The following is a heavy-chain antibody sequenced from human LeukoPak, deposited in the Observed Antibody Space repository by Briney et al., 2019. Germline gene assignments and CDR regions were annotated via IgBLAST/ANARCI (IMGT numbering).Heavy chain of an antibody. J-gene: IGHJ4*02. CDR1: RFTFSSYT. Sequence: GGSLRLSCAASRFTFSSYTMNWVRQAPGKGLEWVSSISGTSTYIYNADSVKGRFTISRDNAKNSLYLQMNSLRAEDTAVYYCARDYCSSTSCFPSGTNYFDSWGQGTPVTVSS. CDR3: ARDYCSSTSCFPSGTNYFDS. V-gene: IGHV3-21*01. CDR2: ISGTSTYI. D-gene: IGHD2-2*01.